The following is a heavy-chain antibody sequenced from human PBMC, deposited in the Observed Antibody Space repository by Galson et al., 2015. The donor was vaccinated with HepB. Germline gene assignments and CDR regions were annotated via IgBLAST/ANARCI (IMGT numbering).Heavy chain of an antibody. V-gene: IGHV1-46*03. Sequence: SVKVSCKASGNTFTSNYMHWVRQAPGQGLEWMGIINLSGGTNYAQKFQGRVTMTRDTSTSTVYMELSSLRSEDTAVYYCARGSTVTTNAKYYFDYWGQGTLVTVSS. CDR1: GNTFTSNY. CDR3: ARGSTVTTNAKYYFDY. J-gene: IGHJ4*02. D-gene: IGHD4-17*01. CDR2: INLSGGT.